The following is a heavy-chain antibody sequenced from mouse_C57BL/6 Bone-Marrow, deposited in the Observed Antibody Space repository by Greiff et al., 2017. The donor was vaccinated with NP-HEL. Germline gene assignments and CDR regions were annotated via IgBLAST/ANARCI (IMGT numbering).Heavy chain of an antibody. CDR3: ARQYDYDGDC. Sequence: EVKVVESGGDLVKPGGSLKLSCAASGFTFSSYGMSWVRQTPDKRLEWVATISSGGSYTYYPDRVKGRFTISSDNAKNTLYLQMSSLKSEDTAMYYCARQYDYDGDCWGQGTTLTVSS. D-gene: IGHD2-4*01. J-gene: IGHJ2*01. CDR2: ISSGGSYT. CDR1: GFTFSSYG. V-gene: IGHV5-6*01.